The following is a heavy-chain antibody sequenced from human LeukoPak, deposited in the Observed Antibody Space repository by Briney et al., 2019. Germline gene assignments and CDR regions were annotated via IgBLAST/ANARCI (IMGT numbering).Heavy chain of an antibody. CDR1: GFTFSRYA. CDR2: ISGGGST. J-gene: IGHJ4*02. Sequence: GGSLRLSCAASGFTFSRYAMTWVRQAQGKGLEWVSLISGGGSTYYADSVKGRFTISRDNSKNTLYVQMNSLRPEDTAFYYCAKVFGYSGYEGVDYWGQGNLVTVSS. V-gene: IGHV3-23*01. CDR3: AKVFGYSGYEGVDY. D-gene: IGHD5-12*01.